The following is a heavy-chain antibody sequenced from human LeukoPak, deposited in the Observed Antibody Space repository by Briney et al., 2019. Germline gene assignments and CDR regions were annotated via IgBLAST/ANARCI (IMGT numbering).Heavy chain of an antibody. J-gene: IGHJ5*02. CDR1: GFTFSSYA. CDR3: ARSIGGYASDFDP. Sequence: PGGSLRLSCAASGFTFSSYAMHWVRQAPGKGLEYVSAISSNGGSTYYANSAKGRFTISRDNSKNTLYLQMGSLRAEDMAVYYCARSIGGYASDFDPWGQGTLVTVSS. CDR2: ISSNGGST. D-gene: IGHD3-16*01. V-gene: IGHV3-64*01.